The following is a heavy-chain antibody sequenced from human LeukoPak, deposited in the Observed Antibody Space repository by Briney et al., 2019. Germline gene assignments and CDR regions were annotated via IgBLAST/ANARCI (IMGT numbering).Heavy chain of an antibody. Sequence: PSETLSLTCAVSGGSISSGGYSWSWIRQPPGKGLEWIGYIYYSGSTNHNPSLKSRVTISADTSKNQFSLKLNSVTAADTAVYYCAKNGQSGFSFDPWGQGTLVTVSS. CDR3: AKNGQSGFSFDP. CDR2: IYYSGST. D-gene: IGHD3-3*01. J-gene: IGHJ5*02. CDR1: GGSISSGGYS. V-gene: IGHV4-61*08.